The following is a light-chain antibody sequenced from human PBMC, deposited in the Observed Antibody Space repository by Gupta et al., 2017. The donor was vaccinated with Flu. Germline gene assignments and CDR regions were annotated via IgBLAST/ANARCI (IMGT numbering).Light chain of an antibody. V-gene: IGLV1-44*01. J-gene: IGLJ2*01. Sequence: QSVLTQPPSASGTPGQRVTISCSGSSSNIGSNTVNWYQQLPGTATKLLIYSNNQRPSGGPDRFSGSKSGTSASLAISGLQSEDEADYYCAAWDDSLNGDVVFGGGTKLTVL. CDR3: AAWDDSLNGDVV. CDR2: SNN. CDR1: SSNIGSNT.